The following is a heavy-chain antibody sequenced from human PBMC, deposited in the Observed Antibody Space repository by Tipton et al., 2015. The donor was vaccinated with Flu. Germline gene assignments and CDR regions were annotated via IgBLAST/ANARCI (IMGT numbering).Heavy chain of an antibody. CDR3: ARDLRGYSGYTGGDAFDM. Sequence: LRLSCTVSGGSISTSYWSWIRQPAGKGLEWIGRISTSGSTNYNASLESRVTLSRDMSKNHISLRLRSATAADTALYYCARDLRGYSGYTGGDAFDMWGRGIMVFVSS. CDR2: ISTSGST. V-gene: IGHV4-4*07. J-gene: IGHJ3*02. CDR1: GGSISTSY. D-gene: IGHD5-12*01.